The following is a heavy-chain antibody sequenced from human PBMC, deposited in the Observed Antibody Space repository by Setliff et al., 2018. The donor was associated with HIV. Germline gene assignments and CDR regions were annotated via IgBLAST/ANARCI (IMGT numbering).Heavy chain of an antibody. CDR3: ARSPVFRRYYDSSGYYFDY. Sequence: SETLSLTCTVSGGSINSGSYYWSWIRQPAGKGLEWIGRIYTTGSTNYNPSLKSRVSISLDTSKNHFSLRLSSVTAADTAVYYCARSPVFRRYYDSSGYYFDYWGQGTLVTVSS. CDR2: IYTTGST. V-gene: IGHV4-61*02. J-gene: IGHJ4*02. CDR1: GGSINSGSYY. D-gene: IGHD3-22*01.